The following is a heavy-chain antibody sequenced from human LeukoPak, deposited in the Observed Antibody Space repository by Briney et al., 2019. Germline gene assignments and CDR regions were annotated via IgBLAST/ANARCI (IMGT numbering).Heavy chain of an antibody. Sequence: SETLSLTCTVSGGSISSSSYYWGWIRQPPGKGLEWIGSIYYSGSTYYNPSLKSRVTISVDTSKNQFSLKLSSVTAADTAVYYCAREARLYYYDSSGYFDYWGQGTLVTVSS. CDR2: IYYSGST. V-gene: IGHV4-39*07. CDR1: GGSISSSSYY. D-gene: IGHD3-22*01. CDR3: AREARLYYYDSSGYFDY. J-gene: IGHJ4*02.